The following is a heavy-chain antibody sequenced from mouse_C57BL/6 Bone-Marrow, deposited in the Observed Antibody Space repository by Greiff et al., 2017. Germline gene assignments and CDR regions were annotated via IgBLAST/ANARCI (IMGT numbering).Heavy chain of an antibody. V-gene: IGHV14-4*01. D-gene: IGHD2-3*01. J-gene: IGHJ2*01. CDR1: GFNIKDDY. CDR2: IDPEIGDT. CDR3: SSFDGNYFDF. Sequence: VQLQQSWAELVRPGASVKLSCTASGFNIKDDYIHWVKQMPEQGLEWIGWIDPEIGDTEYASKFQGKATITSDTSSNTAYLQLSSLTSEDTAVYYCSSFDGNYFDFWGQGTPLTVAS.